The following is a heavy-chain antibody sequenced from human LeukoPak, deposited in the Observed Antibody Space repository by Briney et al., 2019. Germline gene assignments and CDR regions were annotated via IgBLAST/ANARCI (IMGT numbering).Heavy chain of an antibody. CDR3: AKSHYFGSGSLHY. V-gene: IGHV3-23*01. CDR1: GFTLSSYA. J-gene: IGHJ4*02. Sequence: GGSLRLSCAASGFTLSSYAMSWVHQAPGKGLEWVSGISGSADNTYYADSVKGRFTISRDNSKNTLYLQMNSLRAEDAAVYYCAKSHYFGSGSLHYWGQGTLVTVSS. D-gene: IGHD3-10*01. CDR2: ISGSADNT.